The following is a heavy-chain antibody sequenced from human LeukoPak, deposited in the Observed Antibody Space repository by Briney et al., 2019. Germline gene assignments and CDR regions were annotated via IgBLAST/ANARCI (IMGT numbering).Heavy chain of an antibody. CDR3: AKGFKAYYYYGMDV. J-gene: IGHJ6*02. V-gene: IGHV3-23*01. CDR2: ISDSVGST. Sequence: PGGSLTLSCAVSGFTFSNYAMSWVRQAPGKGLEWVSVISDSVGSTYYADSVKGRFTISRDNSKNTMYLQMNSLRAEDTAVYYCAKGFKAYYYYGMDVWGQGTTVTVSS. CDR1: GFTFSNYA.